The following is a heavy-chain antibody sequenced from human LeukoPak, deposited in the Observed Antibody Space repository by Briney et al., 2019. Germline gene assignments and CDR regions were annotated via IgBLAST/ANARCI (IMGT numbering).Heavy chain of an antibody. CDR2: INHSGST. J-gene: IGHJ4*02. CDR3: RIYYDSSGYYGLPDY. CDR1: GGSFSGYY. D-gene: IGHD3-22*01. V-gene: IGHV4-34*01. Sequence: SETLSLTCAVYGGSFSGYYWSWIRQPPGKGLEWIGEINHSGSTNYNPSLKSRVTISGDTSKNQFSLKLSSVTAADTAVYYCRIYYDSSGYYGLPDYWGQGTLVTVSS.